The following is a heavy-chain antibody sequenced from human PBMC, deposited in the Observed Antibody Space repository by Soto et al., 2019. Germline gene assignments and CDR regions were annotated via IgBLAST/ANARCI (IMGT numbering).Heavy chain of an antibody. V-gene: IGHV1-69*13. D-gene: IGHD1-26*01. CDR1: GGTFSSYA. CDR2: IIPIFGTA. CDR3: ARVTSYQGSAFDY. J-gene: IGHJ4*02. Sequence: SVKVSCKASGGTFSSYAISWVRQAPGQGLEWMGGIIPIFGTANYAQKFQGRVTITADESTSTAYMELSSLRSEDTAVYYCARVTSYQGSAFDYWGQGTLVTVSS.